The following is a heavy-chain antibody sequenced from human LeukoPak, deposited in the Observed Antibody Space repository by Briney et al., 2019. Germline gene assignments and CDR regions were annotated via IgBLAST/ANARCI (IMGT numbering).Heavy chain of an antibody. CDR1: GFTFSSYS. CDR2: ISSSSSYI. CDR3: AKRGKDSPGYYNYFDS. V-gene: IGHV3-21*01. J-gene: IGHJ4*02. D-gene: IGHD3-22*01. Sequence: GGSLRLSCAASGFTFSSYSMNWVRQAPGKGLEWVSSISSSSSYIYYADSVKGRFTISRDNSKNTVHLQMGGLRGEDTAVYYCAKRGKDSPGYYNYFDSWGQGTLVTVSS.